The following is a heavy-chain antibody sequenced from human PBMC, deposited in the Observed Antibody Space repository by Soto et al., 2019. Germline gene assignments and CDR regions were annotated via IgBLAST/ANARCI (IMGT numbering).Heavy chain of an antibody. D-gene: IGHD3-22*01. CDR1: GGSISSSNW. V-gene: IGHV4-4*02. CDR3: ARDRDSSGPPAGD. J-gene: IGHJ4*02. CDR2: IYHSGST. Sequence: QVQLQESGPGLVKPSGTLSLTCAVSGGSISSSNWWSWVRQPPGKGLEWIGEIYHSGSTNYNQSHKSRVTISVDKSKTQFSLKLSSATAAETAVYYCARDRDSSGPPAGDWGQGTLVTVSS.